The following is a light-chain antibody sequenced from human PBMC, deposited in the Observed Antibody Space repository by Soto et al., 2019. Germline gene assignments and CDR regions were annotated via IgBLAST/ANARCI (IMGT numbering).Light chain of an antibody. J-gene: IGKJ3*01. CDR2: KAS. CDR3: QQYNSYSRT. CDR1: QSISSW. V-gene: IGKV1-5*03. Sequence: DIQMTQSPSNLYASVGDRVTITCRASQSISSWLAWYQQKPGKAPKLLIYKASSLESGVPSRFSGSGSGTEFTLTISSLQPDDFATYYCQQYNSYSRTFGPGTKVDIK.